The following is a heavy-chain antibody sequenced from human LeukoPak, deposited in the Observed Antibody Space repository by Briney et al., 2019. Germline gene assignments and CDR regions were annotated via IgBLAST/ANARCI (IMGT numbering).Heavy chain of an antibody. Sequence: GGSLRLSCAASGFTFSSYSMNWVRKAPGKGLEWVSYISSSSSTIYYADSVKGRFTISRDNAKNSLYLQMNSLRAEDTAVYYCARVRVSPGSYYPLDYWGQGTLVTVSS. J-gene: IGHJ4*02. CDR3: ARVRVSPGSYYPLDY. CDR1: GFTFSSYS. D-gene: IGHD3-10*01. V-gene: IGHV3-48*04. CDR2: ISSSSSTI.